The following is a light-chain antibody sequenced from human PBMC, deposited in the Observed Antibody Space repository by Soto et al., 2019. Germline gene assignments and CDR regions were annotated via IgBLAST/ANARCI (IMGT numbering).Light chain of an antibody. Sequence: IKMNQSPSSLSATVGDRVTITCQASQDISNYLNWYQQKPGKAPKLLIYDASNLETGVPSRFSGSGSGTDFTFTISSLQPEDIATYYCQQYDNLPLTFGGGTKVDI. CDR1: QDISNY. CDR3: QQYDNLPLT. V-gene: IGKV1-33*01. CDR2: DAS. J-gene: IGKJ4*01.